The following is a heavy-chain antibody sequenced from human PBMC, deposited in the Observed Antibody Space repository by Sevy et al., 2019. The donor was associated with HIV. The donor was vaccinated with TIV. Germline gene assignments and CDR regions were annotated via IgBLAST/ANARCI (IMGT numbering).Heavy chain of an antibody. CDR2: IYYGGST. CDR1: DGSFSGYY. D-gene: IGHD1-26*01. CDR3: ARVGGLTDYGMDV. Sequence: SETLSLTCAVHDGSFSGYYWNWIRQLPGKGLECVGYIYYGGSTNYNPSLKSRVTISVDTSKNQFSLKLSSVTAADTAVYYCARVGGLTDYGMDVWGQGTTVTVSS. J-gene: IGHJ6*02. V-gene: IGHV4-59*01.